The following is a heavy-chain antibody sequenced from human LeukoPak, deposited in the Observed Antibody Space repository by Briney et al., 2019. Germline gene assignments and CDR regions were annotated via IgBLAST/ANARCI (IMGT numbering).Heavy chain of an antibody. CDR2: IIPIFGTA. CDR3: ARDWEVRGFDY. Sequence: GASVKVSCKASGGTFSSYAISWVRQAPGQRLEWMVGIIPIFGTANYAQKFQGRVTITADESTSTAYMELSSLRSEDTAVYYCARDWEVRGFDYWGQGTLVTVSS. J-gene: IGHJ4*02. V-gene: IGHV1-69*01. CDR1: GGTFSSYA. D-gene: IGHD1-26*01.